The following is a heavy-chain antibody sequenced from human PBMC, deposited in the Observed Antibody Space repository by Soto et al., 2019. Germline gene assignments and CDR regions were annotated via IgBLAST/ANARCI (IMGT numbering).Heavy chain of an antibody. J-gene: IGHJ4*02. CDR1: GYTFTGYY. CDR2: INPNSGGT. D-gene: IGHD3-22*01. Sequence: ASVKVSCKASGYTFTGYYMHWVRQAPGQGLEWMGWINPNSGGTNYAQKFQARVTITADESTSTAYMELSNLRSEDTAVYYCARVLYDSSSLPFDNWGQGTQVTVSS. CDR3: ARVLYDSSSLPFDN. V-gene: IGHV1-2*02.